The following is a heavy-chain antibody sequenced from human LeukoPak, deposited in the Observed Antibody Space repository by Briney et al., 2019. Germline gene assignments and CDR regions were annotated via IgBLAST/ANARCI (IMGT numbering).Heavy chain of an antibody. V-gene: IGHV1-46*01. CDR2: INPSGGNT. J-gene: IGHJ4*02. Sequence: ASVKVSCKASGYTFTSYYMHWVRQAPGQGLEWMGRINPSGGNTIYTQKFQGRVTMTRDTSTSTVDMELSSQRSDDTAVYYCARVYSSSWHFDYWGQGTLVTVSS. D-gene: IGHD6-13*01. CDR3: ARVYSSSWHFDY. CDR1: GYTFTSYY.